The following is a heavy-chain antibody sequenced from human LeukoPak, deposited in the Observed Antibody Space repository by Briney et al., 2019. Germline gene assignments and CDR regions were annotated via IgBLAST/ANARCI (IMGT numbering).Heavy chain of an antibody. CDR3: AREYSSGIPEY. J-gene: IGHJ4*02. D-gene: IGHD6-19*01. CDR2: INPNSGGT. Sequence: ASVKVSCKASGYTFTGYYMHWVRQAPGQGLEWMGRINPNSGGTNYAQKFQGRVTMTRDTSISTAYMELSRLRSDDTAVCYCAREYSSGIPEYWGQGTLVTVSS. CDR1: GYTFTGYY. V-gene: IGHV1-2*06.